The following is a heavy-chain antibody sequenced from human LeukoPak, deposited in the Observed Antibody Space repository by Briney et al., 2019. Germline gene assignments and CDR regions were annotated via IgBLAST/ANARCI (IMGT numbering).Heavy chain of an antibody. D-gene: IGHD1-26*01. J-gene: IGHJ4*02. Sequence: SKTLSLTCTVSGGSISSTSYYWGWIRQPPGTGLEWIGSIYYSGSTYYNPSLKSRVTISVDTSKNQFSLKLSSVTAADTAVYYCARGESYYPFDYWGQGTLVTVSS. CDR1: GGSISSTSYY. V-gene: IGHV4-39*07. CDR3: ARGESYYPFDY. CDR2: IYYSGST.